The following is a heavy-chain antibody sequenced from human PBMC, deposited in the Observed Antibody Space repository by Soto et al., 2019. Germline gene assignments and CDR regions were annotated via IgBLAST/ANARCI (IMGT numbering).Heavy chain of an antibody. J-gene: IGHJ5*02. CDR3: ARSAGDCSGGSCNDHLGWFDP. D-gene: IGHD2-15*01. CDR1: GGSFSGYY. V-gene: IGHV4-34*01. CDR2: INHSGST. Sequence: QVQLQQWGAGLLKPSETLSLTCAVYGGSFSGYYWSWIRQPPGKGLEWIGEINHSGSTNYNPSLKSRVTISVDTSKNQFSLKLSSVTAADTAVYYCARSAGDCSGGSCNDHLGWFDPWGQGTLVTVSS.